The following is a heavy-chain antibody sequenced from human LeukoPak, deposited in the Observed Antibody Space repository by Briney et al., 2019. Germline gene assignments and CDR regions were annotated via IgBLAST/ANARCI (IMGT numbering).Heavy chain of an antibody. Sequence: GGSLRLSCAASGFTFSSYGMHWVRQAPGKGLEWVAFIRYDGSNKYYADSVKGRFTISRDNTKNSLYLEMSSLRAEDTAVYYCATIEAVRFQYWGQGTLVAVSS. V-gene: IGHV3-30*02. D-gene: IGHD3-3*01. CDR3: ATIEAVRFQY. CDR1: GFTFSSYG. CDR2: IRYDGSNK. J-gene: IGHJ4*02.